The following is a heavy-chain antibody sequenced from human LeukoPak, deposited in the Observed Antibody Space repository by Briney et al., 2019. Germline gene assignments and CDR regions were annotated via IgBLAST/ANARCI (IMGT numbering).Heavy chain of an antibody. CDR3: ARDRGDYFDY. D-gene: IGHD3-16*01. CDR1: GFTVSNNY. J-gene: IGHJ4*02. CDR2: IYRGDKT. Sequence: GGSLRLSCAASGFTVSNNYINWVRQAPGKGLEWVSIIYRGDKTNYADSVKGRFTISRDNSKNTLYLQMNSLRAEDMAVYYCARDRGDYFDYWGQGTLVTVYS. V-gene: IGHV3-66*02.